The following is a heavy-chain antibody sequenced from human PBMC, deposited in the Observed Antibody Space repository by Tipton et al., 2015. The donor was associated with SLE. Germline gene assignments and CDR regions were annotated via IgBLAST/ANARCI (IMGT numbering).Heavy chain of an antibody. J-gene: IGHJ4*02. CDR1: GFTVSSNY. CDR3: ARDRGSGWFDFDY. CDR2: IYSGGST. D-gene: IGHD6-19*01. Sequence: MQLVQSGGGLVQPGGSLRLSCAASGFTVSSNYMSWVRQAPGKGLEWVSVIYSGGSTYYADSVKGRFTISRDNSKNTLYLQMNSLRAEDTAVYYCARDRGSGWFDFDYWGQGTLVTVSS. V-gene: IGHV3-53*04.